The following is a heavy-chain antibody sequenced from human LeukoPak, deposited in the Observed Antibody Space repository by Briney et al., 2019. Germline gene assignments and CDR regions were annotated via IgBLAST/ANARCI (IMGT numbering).Heavy chain of an antibody. CDR3: ASGGYCSSTSCYSLSEYYYYYMDV. CDR1: GFTFNNYA. J-gene: IGHJ6*03. V-gene: IGHV3-30*07. Sequence: PAGSLRLSCAASGFTFNNYAMHWVRQAPGKGLEWVAVISYDGSNKYYADSVKGRFAVSRDNSKNTLYLQMNSLRAQDTAVYYCASGGYCSSTSCYSLSEYYYYYMDVWGKGTTVTVSS. CDR2: ISYDGSNK. D-gene: IGHD2-2*01.